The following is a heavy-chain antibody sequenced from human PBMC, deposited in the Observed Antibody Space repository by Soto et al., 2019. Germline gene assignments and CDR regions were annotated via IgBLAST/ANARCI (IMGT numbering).Heavy chain of an antibody. CDR3: ASEDCRNTNCLKGFDY. J-gene: IGHJ4*02. V-gene: IGHV1-2*02. CDR1: GYTFTDYY. CDR2: INPKSGGP. Sequence: ASVKVSCKTSGYTFTDYYMHWVRQAPGQGFEWVGGINPKSGGPKYVPKFQGRVTVTRDTSTSTAYMELNRLTSDDTAVYYCASEDCRNTNCLKGFDYWGQGALVTVSS. D-gene: IGHD2-15*01.